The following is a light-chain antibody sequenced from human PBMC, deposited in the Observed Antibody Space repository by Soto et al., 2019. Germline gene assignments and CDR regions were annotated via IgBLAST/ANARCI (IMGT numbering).Light chain of an antibody. V-gene: IGKV1-12*01. CDR3: QPANTFPRS. CDR2: SAS. CDR1: QGISSW. J-gene: IGKJ1*01. Sequence: DVQMTQSPSSVSASVGDRVTITCRASQGISSWLGWYQQKPGKAPKLLIYSASSLQGDVPSRFRVTGCFTDSTLAITSPQPEYGATAECQPANTFPRSFGKGTKVES.